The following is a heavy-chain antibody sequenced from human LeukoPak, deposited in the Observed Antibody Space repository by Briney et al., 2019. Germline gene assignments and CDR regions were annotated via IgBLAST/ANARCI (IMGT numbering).Heavy chain of an antibody. D-gene: IGHD6-13*01. CDR3: AKRRGIPTAGTESYFDY. J-gene: IGHJ4*02. CDR2: ISGSGGST. Sequence: GGSLRLSCAASGFTFSSYAMSWVRQAPGKGLEWVSAISGSGGSTYYADPVKGRFTISRDNSKNTLYLQMNSLRAEDTAVYYCAKRRGIPTAGTESYFDYWGQGTLVTVSS. CDR1: GFTFSSYA. V-gene: IGHV3-23*01.